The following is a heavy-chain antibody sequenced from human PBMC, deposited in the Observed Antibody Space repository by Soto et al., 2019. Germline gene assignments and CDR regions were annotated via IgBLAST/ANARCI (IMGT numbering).Heavy chain of an antibody. Sequence: EVQLVESGGGLVQSGGSLRLSCAATGFSISNYWMSWVRQGPGKGPEWVANIKQDASEKYYVDSVKGRFTISRDNAENALYLPMTSLRAEDTALYHWARSLSAIPGESWGQGTLVTFSS. CDR3: ARSLSAIPGES. V-gene: IGHV3-7*05. CDR2: IKQDASEK. CDR1: GFSISNYW. J-gene: IGHJ4*02. D-gene: IGHD2-21*01.